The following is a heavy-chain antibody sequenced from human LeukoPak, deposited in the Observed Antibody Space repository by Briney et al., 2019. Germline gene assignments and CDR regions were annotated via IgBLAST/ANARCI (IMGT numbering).Heavy chain of an antibody. D-gene: IGHD2-8*01. J-gene: IGHJ6*03. Sequence: WRSLRLSWAASGFTFNSDGMHWVRQAPGKGLEWVAVISYDGSNKYYADSVKGRFTISRDNSKNTLYLQMNSLRAEDTAVYYCAGVYYYYMDVWGKGTTVTVSS. V-gene: IGHV3-30*03. CDR1: GFTFNSDG. CDR2: ISYDGSNK. CDR3: AGVYYYYMDV.